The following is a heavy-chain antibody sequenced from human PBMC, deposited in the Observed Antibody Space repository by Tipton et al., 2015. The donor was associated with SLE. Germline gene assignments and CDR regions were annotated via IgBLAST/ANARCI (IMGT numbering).Heavy chain of an antibody. V-gene: IGHV4-39*07. CDR3: ASQMYSSGWYFDY. Sequence: TLSLXCTVSGGSISSSSYYWGWIRQPPGKGLEWIGNIYYSGSTYYNPSLKSRVTISVDTSLNQFSLRLTSVTAADTAVYYCASQMYSSGWYFDYWGQGTLVTVSS. J-gene: IGHJ4*02. CDR1: GGSISSSSYY. CDR2: IYYSGST. D-gene: IGHD6-19*01.